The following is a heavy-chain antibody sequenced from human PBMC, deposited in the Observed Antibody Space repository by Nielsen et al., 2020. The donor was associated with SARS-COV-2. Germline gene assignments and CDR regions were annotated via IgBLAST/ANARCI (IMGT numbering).Heavy chain of an antibody. CDR3: AKDLIGYCSSTSCYAGLGS. V-gene: IGHV3-43*01. D-gene: IGHD2-2*01. CDR1: GFTFDHYT. CDR2: ISWDGDST. J-gene: IGHJ4*02. Sequence: LKISCAASGFTFDHYTMHWVRQAPGKGLEWVSLISWDGDSTYYADSVKGRLTISRDNNKNSLYLHMNSLRAEDTAFYYCAKDLIGYCSSTSCYAGLGSWGQGTLVTVSS.